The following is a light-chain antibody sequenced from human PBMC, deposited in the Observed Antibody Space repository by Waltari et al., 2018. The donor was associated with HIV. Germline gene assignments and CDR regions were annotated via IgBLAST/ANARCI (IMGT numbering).Light chain of an antibody. CDR2: DVS. V-gene: IGLV2-14*03. CDR3: NSYTTSSTLHVV. CDR1: SRDVGGYNS. J-gene: IGLJ2*01. Sequence: QSALTQPASVSGSPGQSITISCPGTSRDVGGYNSVSWYQHHPGKAPKLMIYDVSNRPSVVSNRFSGSKSGNTASLTISGLQAEDEADYYCNSYTTSSTLHVVFGGGTKLTVL.